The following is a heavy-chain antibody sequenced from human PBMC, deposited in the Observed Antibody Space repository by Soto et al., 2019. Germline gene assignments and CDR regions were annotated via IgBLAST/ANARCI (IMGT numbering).Heavy chain of an antibody. V-gene: IGHV1-2*04. Sequence: ASVKVSCKASGYTFTGYYMHWVRQAPGQGLEWMGWINPNSGGTNYAQKSQGWVTMTRDTSISTAYMELSRLRSDDTAVYYCARLSGGIDFWSGYYFDYWGQGTLVTVSS. D-gene: IGHD3-3*01. CDR1: GYTFTGYY. CDR3: ARLSGGIDFWSGYYFDY. J-gene: IGHJ4*02. CDR2: INPNSGGT.